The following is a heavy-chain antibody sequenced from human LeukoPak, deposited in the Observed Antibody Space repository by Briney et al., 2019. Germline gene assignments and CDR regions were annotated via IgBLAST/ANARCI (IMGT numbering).Heavy chain of an antibody. D-gene: IGHD6-13*01. J-gene: IGHJ3*02. V-gene: IGHV3-43*02. CDR2: ISGDGGRT. CDR1: GFTFDDYA. CDR3: AKDIKVYSRAASAFDI. Sequence: PGGSLRLSCAASGFTFDDYAMHWVRQVPGKGLEWVSLISGDGGRTYYEDSVKGRFTISRDNSKNSLYLQMNSLRTEDSAFYYCAKDIKVYSRAASAFDIWGQGTMVTVSS.